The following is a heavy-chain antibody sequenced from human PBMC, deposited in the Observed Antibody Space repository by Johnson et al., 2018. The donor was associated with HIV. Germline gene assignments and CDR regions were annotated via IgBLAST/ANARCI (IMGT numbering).Heavy chain of an antibody. CDR1: GFTFSSYA. CDR2: ISYDGSNK. Sequence: QVQVVESGGGVVQPGRSLRLSCAASGFTFSSYAMHWVRQAPGKGQEWVAVISYDGSNKYYADSVKGRFTISRDNSKNTLYLQMNSLRAEDTAVYYCAREGRRDAFDIWGQGTMVTVSS. CDR3: AREGRRDAFDI. V-gene: IGHV3-30-3*01. J-gene: IGHJ3*02.